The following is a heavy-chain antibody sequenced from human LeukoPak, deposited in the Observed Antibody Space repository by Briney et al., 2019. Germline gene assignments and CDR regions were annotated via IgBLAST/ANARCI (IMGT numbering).Heavy chain of an antibody. V-gene: IGHV4-4*02. CDR2: IYHSGRT. J-gene: IGHJ5*02. D-gene: IGHD4-11*01. Sequence: PSGTLSLTCAVSGGSIISGNWWSWVRQPPGKGLEWIGEIYHSGRTNYNPSLKSRVTISVDTSKNQFSLKLSSVTAADTAVYYCARSSTVTTRWRFDPWGQGTLVTVSS. CDR1: GGSIISGNW. CDR3: ARSSTVTTRWRFDP.